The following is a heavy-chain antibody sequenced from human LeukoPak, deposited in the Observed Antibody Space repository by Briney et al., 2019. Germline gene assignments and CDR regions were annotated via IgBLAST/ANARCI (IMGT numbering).Heavy chain of an antibody. J-gene: IGHJ4*02. CDR2: ISYDGSNK. CDR1: GFTFSSYG. V-gene: IGHV3-30*18. CDR3: AKDRSGSHDY. Sequence: PGGSLRLSCAASGFTFSSYGMHWVRQAPGKGLEWLAVISYDGSNKYYADSVKGRFTISRDNSKNTLYLQMNSLRAEDTAVYYCAKDRSGSHDYWGQGTLVTVSS. D-gene: IGHD1-26*01.